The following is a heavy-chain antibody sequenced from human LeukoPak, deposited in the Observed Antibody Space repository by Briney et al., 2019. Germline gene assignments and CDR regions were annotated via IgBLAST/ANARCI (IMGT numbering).Heavy chain of an antibody. CDR3: ARAADSSSDNFDY. Sequence: GRSLRLSCAASGFTFSSYATHWVRQAPGKGLEWVAAISYDGSNKYYADSVKGRFTISRDNSKNTLYLQMNSLRAEDTAVYYCARAADSSSDNFDYWGQGTLVTVSS. CDR2: ISYDGSNK. CDR1: GFTFSSYA. D-gene: IGHD6-6*01. V-gene: IGHV3-30-3*01. J-gene: IGHJ4*02.